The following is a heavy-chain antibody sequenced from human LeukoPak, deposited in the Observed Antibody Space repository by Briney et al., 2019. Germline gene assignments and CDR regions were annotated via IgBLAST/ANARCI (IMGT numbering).Heavy chain of an antibody. V-gene: IGHV5-10-1*01. J-gene: IGHJ5*02. CDR2: IAPSDSYT. CDR1: GYSFPSYW. D-gene: IGHD3-22*01. Sequence: GEPLKISCKVSGYSFPSYWITWVRQVPGKGLEWMGRIAPSDSYTNYNPSFEGHVTMSVEKSITTVYLQWSSLKASDTAMYYCVRQPPGVYDTTQNWFDPWGQGTLVTVSS. CDR3: VRQPPGVYDTTQNWFDP.